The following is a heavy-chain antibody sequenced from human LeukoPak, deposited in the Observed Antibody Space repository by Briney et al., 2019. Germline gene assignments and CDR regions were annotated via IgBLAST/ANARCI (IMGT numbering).Heavy chain of an antibody. J-gene: IGHJ4*02. CDR2: INSDGSWT. CDR3: VSFYETD. Sequence: GGSRRLSCAASGNYWMHWVRQAPGKGLLWVSHINSDGSWTSYADSVKGRFTISKDNAKNTVYLQMNNLRAEDTAVYYCVSFYETDWGRGTLVTVSS. CDR1: GNYW. D-gene: IGHD2/OR15-2a*01. V-gene: IGHV3-74*01.